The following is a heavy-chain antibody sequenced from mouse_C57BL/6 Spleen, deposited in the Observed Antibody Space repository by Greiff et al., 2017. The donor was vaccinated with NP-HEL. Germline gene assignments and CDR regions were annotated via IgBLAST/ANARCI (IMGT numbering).Heavy chain of an antibody. CDR3: ARPHFASVYFDY. J-gene: IGHJ2*01. Sequence: EVMLVESGGDLVKPGGSLKLSCAASGFTFSSYGMSWVRQTPDTRLEWVATISSGGSYTYYPDSVKGRFTISRDNAKNTLYLQMSSLKSEDTAMYYCARPHFASVYFDYWGQGTTLTVSS. CDR1: GFTFSSYG. CDR2: ISSGGSYT. V-gene: IGHV5-6*01.